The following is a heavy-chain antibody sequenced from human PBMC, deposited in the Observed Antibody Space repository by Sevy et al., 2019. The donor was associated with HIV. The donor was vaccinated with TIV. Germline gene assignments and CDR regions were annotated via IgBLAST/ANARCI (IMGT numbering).Heavy chain of an antibody. V-gene: IGHV3-7*03. D-gene: IGHD2-2*01. J-gene: IGHJ6*02. CDR2: IKKDGREK. CDR1: GFTFSTYW. Sequence: GGSLRLSCAASGFTFSTYWMSWVRQAPGKGLEWVANIKKDGREKYYVDSVKGRFTISRDNARSSLYLQMKSLRAEDTAVYYCARDCSSTSCLWGLDVWGQGTTVTVSS. CDR3: ARDCSSTSCLWGLDV.